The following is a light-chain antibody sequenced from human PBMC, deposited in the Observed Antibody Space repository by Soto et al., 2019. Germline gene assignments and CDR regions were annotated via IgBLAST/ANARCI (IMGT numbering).Light chain of an antibody. Sequence: QSVVTQPPSASGTPGQRVTFSCSGSSSNIGSNYVFWYQHLPGTAPKLLIYRNNQRPSGVPDRFSGSKSGTSASLAISGLRSEDEADYYCQSQDGSLSVSVFGGGTKVTVL. V-gene: IGLV1-47*01. CDR2: RNN. CDR1: SSNIGSNY. J-gene: IGLJ3*02. CDR3: QSQDGSLSVSV.